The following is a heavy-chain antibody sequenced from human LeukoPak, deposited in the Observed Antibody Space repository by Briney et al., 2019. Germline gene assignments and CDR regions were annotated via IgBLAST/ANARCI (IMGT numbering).Heavy chain of an antibody. Sequence: GGSLRLSCAASGFTVSNYAMHWVRQPPGKGLESVSGVSYSGGSTYYANSVKGRFTISRDNSKNTLNLQMGSLRTEDMAVYYCAREAIGISRRGGFDIWGQGTMVTVSS. CDR3: AREAIGISRRGGFDI. CDR1: GFTVSNYA. V-gene: IGHV3-64*01. D-gene: IGHD2/OR15-2a*01. CDR2: VSYSGGST. J-gene: IGHJ3*02.